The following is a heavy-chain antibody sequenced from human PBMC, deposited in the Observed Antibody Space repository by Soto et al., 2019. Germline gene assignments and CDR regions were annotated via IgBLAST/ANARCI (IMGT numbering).Heavy chain of an antibody. V-gene: IGHV1-3*01. CDR3: ARDDNIVATLLAFEGQPDYGMDV. D-gene: IGHD5-12*01. CDR2: INAGNGDT. Sequence: GASVKVSCKASGYTFTSYTMHWVRQAPGQRLEWMGWINAGNGDTKYSQKFQGRVTITRDTSASTAYMELRSLRSEDTAVYYCARDDNIVATLLAFEGQPDYGMDVWGQGTTVTVSS. J-gene: IGHJ6*02. CDR1: GYTFTSYT.